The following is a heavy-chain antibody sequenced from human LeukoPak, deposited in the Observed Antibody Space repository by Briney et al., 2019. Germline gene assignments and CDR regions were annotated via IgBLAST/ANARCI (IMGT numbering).Heavy chain of an antibody. CDR3: ALMDYDSSGKKFDY. Sequence: QPGGSLRLSCAASGFTFSSYWMHWVRQAPGKGLVWVSRINSDGSSTSYADSVKGRFTISRDNAKNTLYLQMNSLRAEDTAVYYCALMDYDSSGKKFDYWGQGTLVTVSS. V-gene: IGHV3-74*01. CDR2: INSDGSST. D-gene: IGHD3-22*01. J-gene: IGHJ4*02. CDR1: GFTFSSYW.